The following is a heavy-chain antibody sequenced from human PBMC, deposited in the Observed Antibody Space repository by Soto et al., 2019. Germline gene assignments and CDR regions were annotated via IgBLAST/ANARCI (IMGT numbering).Heavy chain of an antibody. V-gene: IGHV1-2*02. CDR2: INPNSGGT. D-gene: IGHD2-15*01. CDR3: AREGIVVVAATRVRAAFGY. Sequence: GASVKVSCKASGYTFTGYYMHWVRQAPGQGLEWMGWINPNSGGTNYAQKFQGRVTMTRDTSISTAYMELSRLRSDDTAVYYCAREGIVVVAATRVRAAFGYWGQGTLVTVPQ. CDR1: GYTFTGYY. J-gene: IGHJ4*02.